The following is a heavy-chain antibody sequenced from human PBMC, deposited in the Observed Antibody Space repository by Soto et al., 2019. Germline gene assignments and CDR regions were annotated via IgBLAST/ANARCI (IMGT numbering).Heavy chain of an antibody. CDR2: ISYDGSNR. CDR3: AKGGRYYYDSSGYYYVNYYYGMDV. D-gene: IGHD3-22*01. V-gene: IGHV3-30*18. Sequence: PGGSLRLSCAASGFTFSSYGMHWVRQAPGKGLEWVAVISYDGSNRYYADSVKGRFTISRDNSKNTLYLQMNSLRAEDTAVYYCAKGGRYYYDSSGYYYVNYYYGMDVWGQGTTVTAP. CDR1: GFTFSSYG. J-gene: IGHJ6*02.